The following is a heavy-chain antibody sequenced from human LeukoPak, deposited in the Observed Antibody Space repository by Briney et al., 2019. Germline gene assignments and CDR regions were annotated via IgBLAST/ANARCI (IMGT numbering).Heavy chain of an antibody. J-gene: IGHJ4*02. Sequence: PSETLSLTCAVYGGSFSGYYWSWIRQPPGKGLEWIGEINHSGSTNYNPSLKSRVTISVDTSKNQFSLKLSSVTAADTAVYYCAREITMIVVVNPFDYWGQGTLVTVSS. D-gene: IGHD3-22*01. CDR2: INHSGST. CDR3: AREITMIVVVNPFDY. V-gene: IGHV4-34*01. CDR1: GGSFSGYY.